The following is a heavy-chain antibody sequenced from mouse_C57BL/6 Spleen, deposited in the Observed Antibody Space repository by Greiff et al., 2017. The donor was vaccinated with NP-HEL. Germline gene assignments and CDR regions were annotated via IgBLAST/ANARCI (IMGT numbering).Heavy chain of an antibody. Sequence: QVQLQQPGAELVKPGASVKLSCKASGYTFTSYWMHWVKQRPGQGLAWIGMIHPNSGSTNYNEKFKSKATLTVDKSSSTAYMQLSSLTSEYSAVYYCAGFDYYGSSYQSPYWYFDVWGTGTTVTVSS. CDR1: GYTFTSYW. J-gene: IGHJ1*03. CDR2: IHPNSGST. CDR3: AGFDYYGSSYQSPYWYFDV. V-gene: IGHV1-64*01. D-gene: IGHD1-1*01.